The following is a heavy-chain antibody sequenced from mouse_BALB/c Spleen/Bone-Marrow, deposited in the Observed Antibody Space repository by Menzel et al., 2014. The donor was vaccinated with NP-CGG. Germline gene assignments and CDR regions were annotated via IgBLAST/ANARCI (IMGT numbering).Heavy chain of an antibody. V-gene: IGHV2-6-1*01. J-gene: IGHJ2*02. CDR3: AKHGGGYFDY. Sequence: QVQLKESGPGLVAPSQSLSITCTISGFSLTSYGVHWVRQPPGKGLEWLTVIWNDGSTTYNSALKSRLTISKDNSKSQVFLKMNSLQTDDTGMYYCAKHGGGYFDYWSQGTSHTLPS. CDR2: IWNDGST. CDR1: GFSLTSYG.